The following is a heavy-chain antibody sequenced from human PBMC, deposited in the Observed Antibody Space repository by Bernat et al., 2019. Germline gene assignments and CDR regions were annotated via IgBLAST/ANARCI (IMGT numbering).Heavy chain of an antibody. CDR3: AKALSGSATGRGYHFDH. Sequence: VELVESGGGLVQPGGSLRLSCAASGLTFSNYWMSWVRQAPGKGLEWVAVISYDGSYKNNADSMKGRFTISRDNSRQTLYLQMNSLRAEDTAMYYCAKALSGSATGRGYHFDHWGQGTLVTVSS. V-gene: IGHV3-30*18. CDR2: ISYDGSYK. CDR1: GLTFSNYW. D-gene: IGHD1-26*01. J-gene: IGHJ4*02.